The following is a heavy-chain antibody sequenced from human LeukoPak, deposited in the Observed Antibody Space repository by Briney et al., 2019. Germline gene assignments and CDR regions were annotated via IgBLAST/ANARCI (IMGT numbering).Heavy chain of an antibody. CDR2: IYYTGST. CDR1: GGSISSYY. CDR3: AVLIVGATPGWFDP. Sequence: PSETLSLTCTVSGGSISSYYWSWIRQPPGKGLGWIGYIYYTGSTNYNPSLKSRVTISVDTSKNQFSLKLSSVTAADTAVYYCAVLIVGATPGWFDPWGQGTLVTVSS. V-gene: IGHV4-59*01. J-gene: IGHJ5*02. D-gene: IGHD1-26*01.